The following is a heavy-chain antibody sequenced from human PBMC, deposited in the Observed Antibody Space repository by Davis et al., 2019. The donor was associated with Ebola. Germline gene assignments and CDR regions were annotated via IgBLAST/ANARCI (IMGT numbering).Heavy chain of an antibody. CDR3: ARGDGTGYYFIS. D-gene: IGHD3-22*01. J-gene: IGHJ4*02. Sequence: ASVKVSCKASGYSFTSYGLSWVRQAPGQGLEWMGWISAYNGNTNYAQKLQGRVTITADKSTSTAYMEMISLRSEDTAFYYCARGDGTGYYFISWGQGTLVTVSS. CDR2: ISAYNGNT. CDR1: GYSFTSYG. V-gene: IGHV1-18*01.